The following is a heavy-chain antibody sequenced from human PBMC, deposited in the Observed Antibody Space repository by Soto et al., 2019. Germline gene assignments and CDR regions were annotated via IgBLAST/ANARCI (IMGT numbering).Heavy chain of an antibody. CDR2: IYHTGNT. CDR1: GGSISDDSY. D-gene: IGHD2-2*01. CDR3: ARDEYQLLSSVSWFDS. V-gene: IGHV4-30-4*01. J-gene: IGHJ5*01. Sequence: PSETLSLTCTVSGGSISDDSYWSFIRQTPGKGLEWIGYIYHTGNTYYNPSLRSRVSISVDKSKSQFSLKLISVTAADTAVYFCARDEYQLLSSVSWFDSWGQGTLVTVSS.